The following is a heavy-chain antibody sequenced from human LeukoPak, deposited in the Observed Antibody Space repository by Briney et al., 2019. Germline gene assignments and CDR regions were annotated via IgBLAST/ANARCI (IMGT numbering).Heavy chain of an antibody. CDR2: IYYSGST. D-gene: IGHD2-21*02. J-gene: IGHJ4*02. Sequence: SETLSLTCTVSGGSISSSSYYWGWIRQPPGKGLEWIGSIYYSGSTYYNPSLKSRVTISVDTSKNQFSLKLSSVTAADTAVYYCARLQRDGRYYFDYWGQGTLVTVSS. V-gene: IGHV4-39*01. CDR3: ARLQRDGRYYFDY. CDR1: GGSISSSSYY.